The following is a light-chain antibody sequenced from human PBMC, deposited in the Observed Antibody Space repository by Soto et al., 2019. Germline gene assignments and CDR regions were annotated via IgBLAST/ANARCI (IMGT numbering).Light chain of an antibody. CDR3: VLYMGSGVWV. Sequence: QTVVTQEPSLSVSPGRTVTLTCGLSSGSVSTSYNPSWYQQTPGQAPRTLIYDTNTRSSGVPDRFSGSILGNKAALTITGAQADDESDYYCVLYMGSGVWVFGGGTKLTVL. CDR2: DTN. J-gene: IGLJ3*02. V-gene: IGLV8-61*01. CDR1: SGSVSTSYN.